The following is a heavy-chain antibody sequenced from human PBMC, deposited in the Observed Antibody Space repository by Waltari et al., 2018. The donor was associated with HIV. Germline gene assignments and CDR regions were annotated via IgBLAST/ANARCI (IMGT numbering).Heavy chain of an antibody. D-gene: IGHD6-6*01. Sequence: QVQLQQWGAGLLKPSETLSLTCAVYGGSFSGYYWSWIRQPPGKGLEWIGESNHSGSTNYNPSLKRRVTISVDTSKNQFSLKLSSVTAADTAVYYCARRIAARFYYYYGMDVWGQGTTVTVSS. CDR2: SNHSGST. V-gene: IGHV4-34*01. CDR3: ARRIAARFYYYYGMDV. CDR1: GGSFSGYY. J-gene: IGHJ6*02.